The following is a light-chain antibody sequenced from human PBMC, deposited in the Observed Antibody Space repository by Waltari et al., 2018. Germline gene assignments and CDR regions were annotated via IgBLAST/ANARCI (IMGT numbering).Light chain of an antibody. CDR1: QSIATW. J-gene: IGKJ1*01. V-gene: IGKV1-5*03. CDR2: EAS. Sequence: DIQMTQAPSTLSPSVGDRVTITCRASQSIATWLAWYQQKPGKAPNLLIYEASGLGSGGPSRFRGSGSGTEFTLTISSLQPDDFATYYCQQYKSYPWTFGQGTKVEIK. CDR3: QQYKSYPWT.